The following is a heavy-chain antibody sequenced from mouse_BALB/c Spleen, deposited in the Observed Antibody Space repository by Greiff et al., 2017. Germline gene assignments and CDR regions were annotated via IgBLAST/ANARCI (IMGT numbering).Heavy chain of an antibody. Sequence: EVMLVESGGGLVKPGGSLKLSCAASGFTFSDYYMYWVRQTPEKRLEWVATISDGGSYTYYPDSVKGRFTISRDNAKNNLYLQMSSLKSEDTAMYYCARDHYGTRYFDVWGAGTTVTVSS. V-gene: IGHV5-4*02. J-gene: IGHJ1*01. CDR1: GFTFSDYY. CDR3: ARDHYGTRYFDV. CDR2: ISDGGSYT. D-gene: IGHD2-1*01.